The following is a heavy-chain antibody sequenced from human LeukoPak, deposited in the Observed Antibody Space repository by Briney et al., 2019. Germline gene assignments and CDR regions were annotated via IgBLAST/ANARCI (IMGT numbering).Heavy chain of an antibody. CDR2: IYYSGST. J-gene: IGHJ4*02. V-gene: IGHV4-59*01. Sequence: PSETLSLTCTVSGGSISSYYWSWIRQPPGKGLEWIGYIYYSGSTNYNPSLKSRVTISVDTSKNQFSLKLSSVTAADTAVYYCAREAYSSGRRGFDYWGQGTLVTVSS. CDR3: AREAYSSGRRGFDY. CDR1: GGSISSYY. D-gene: IGHD6-19*01.